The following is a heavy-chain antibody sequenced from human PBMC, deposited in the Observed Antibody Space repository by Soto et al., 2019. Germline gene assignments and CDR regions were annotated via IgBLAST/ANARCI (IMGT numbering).Heavy chain of an antibody. V-gene: IGHV4-59*08. J-gene: IGHJ4*02. D-gene: IGHD5-18*01. CDR3: ARVRLDTAMVLFDF. CDR2: IHHSGST. Sequence: SETLSLTCSGSGGSITSHYCSWFRQPPGKGLEWIGYIHHSGSTSYNPSLKSRVTMSVDTSKNHFSLKVNSVTAADTALYYCARVRLDTAMVLFDFWGRGSLVTVSS. CDR1: GGSITSHY.